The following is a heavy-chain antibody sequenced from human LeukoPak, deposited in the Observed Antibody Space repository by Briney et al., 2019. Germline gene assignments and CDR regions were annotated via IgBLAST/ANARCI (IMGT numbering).Heavy chain of an antibody. CDR3: AREGGYSYGDAPLHFDY. CDR2: INHSGST. V-gene: IGHV4-38-2*02. J-gene: IGHJ4*02. CDR1: GYSISSGYY. D-gene: IGHD5-18*01. Sequence: PSETLSLTCTVSGYSISSGYYWGWIRQPPGKGLEWIGEINHSGSTNYNPSLKSRVTISVDTSKNQFSLKLSSVTAADTAVYYCAREGGYSYGDAPLHFDYWGQGTLVIVSS.